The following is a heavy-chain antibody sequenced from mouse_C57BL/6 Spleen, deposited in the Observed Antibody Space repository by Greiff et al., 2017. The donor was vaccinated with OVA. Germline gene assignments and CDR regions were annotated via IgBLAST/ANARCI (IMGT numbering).Heavy chain of an antibody. V-gene: IGHV6-6*01. CDR1: GFTFSDAW. CDR3: TSGDPYGYFDV. J-gene: IGHJ1*03. CDR2: IRNKANNPAT. Sequence: DVQLVESGGGLVQPGGSMKLSCAASGFTFSDAWMDWVRQSPEQGLEWVAEIRNKANNPATYYAVSVQGRFTISRDDSKSSVYLQMNSLRAEDTGIYYWTSGDPYGYFDVWGTGTTVTVSS.